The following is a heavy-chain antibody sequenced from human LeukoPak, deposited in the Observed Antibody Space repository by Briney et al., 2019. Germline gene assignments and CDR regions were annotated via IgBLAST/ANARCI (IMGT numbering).Heavy chain of an antibody. CDR2: INHSGST. CDR1: GGSFSGYC. Sequence: SETLSLTCAVYGGSFSGYCWSWIRQPPGKGLEWIGEINHSGSTNYNPSLKSRVTISVDTSKNQFSLKLSSVTAADTAVYYCARGLHWYYDYWGQGTLVTVSS. V-gene: IGHV4-34*01. J-gene: IGHJ4*02. CDR3: ARGLHWYYDY. D-gene: IGHD1-7*01.